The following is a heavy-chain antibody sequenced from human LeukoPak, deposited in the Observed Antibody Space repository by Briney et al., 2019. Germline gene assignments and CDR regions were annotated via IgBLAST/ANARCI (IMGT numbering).Heavy chain of an antibody. CDR1: GFTFSSYS. CDR2: ISSSSSYI. D-gene: IGHD3-10*01. Sequence: GGSLRLSCAASGFTFSSYSTNWVRQAPGKGLEWVSSISSSSSYIYYADSVKGRFTISRGNSKNTLYLQMNSLRAEDTAVYYCAKVTYGSGTYGAFDYWGQGTLVTVSS. V-gene: IGHV3-21*04. CDR3: AKVTYGSGTYGAFDY. J-gene: IGHJ4*02.